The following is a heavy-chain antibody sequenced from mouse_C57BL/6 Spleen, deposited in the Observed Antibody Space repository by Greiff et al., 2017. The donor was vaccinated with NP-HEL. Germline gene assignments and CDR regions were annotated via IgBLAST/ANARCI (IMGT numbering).Heavy chain of an antibody. V-gene: IGHV1-26*01. D-gene: IGHD2-5*01. CDR2: INPNNGGT. CDR1: GYTFTDYY. J-gene: IGHJ3*01. Sequence: VQLQQSGPELVKPGASVKISCKASGYTFTDYYMNWVKQSHGKSLEWIGDINPNNGGTSYNQKFKGKATLTVDKSSSTAYMELRSLTSEDSAVYYCARIYSKGSFAYWGQGTLVTVSA. CDR3: ARIYSKGSFAY.